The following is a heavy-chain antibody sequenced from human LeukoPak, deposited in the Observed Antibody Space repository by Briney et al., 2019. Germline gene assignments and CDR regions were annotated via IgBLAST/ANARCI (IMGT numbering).Heavy chain of an antibody. CDR1: GFTFSSYA. V-gene: IGHV3-23*01. D-gene: IGHD1-26*01. Sequence: GGSLTLSCAASGFTFSSYAMIWVRQAPGKGLEGVSAISGSGGSTYYADSVKVRFTISTSNSKNTLYLQMNSRRAEDTAVYYSAKDPLLTDFHYWRQGTLVSVSS. J-gene: IGHJ4*02. CDR2: ISGSGGST. CDR3: AKDPLLTDFHY.